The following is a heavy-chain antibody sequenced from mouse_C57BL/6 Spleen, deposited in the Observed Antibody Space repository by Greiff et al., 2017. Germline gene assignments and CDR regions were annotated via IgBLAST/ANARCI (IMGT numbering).Heavy chain of an antibody. CDR1: GYTFTSYW. D-gene: IGHD1-1*01. CDR3: ARWGTTVYFDY. Sequence: QVQLQQPGAELVMPGASVKLSCKASGYTFTSYWMHWVKQRPGQGLEWIGEIDPSDSYTNYNQKFKGKSTLTVDKSSSTAYMQLSSLTSEDSAVYCCARWGTTVYFDYWGQGTTLTVSS. CDR2: IDPSDSYT. J-gene: IGHJ2*01. V-gene: IGHV1-69*01.